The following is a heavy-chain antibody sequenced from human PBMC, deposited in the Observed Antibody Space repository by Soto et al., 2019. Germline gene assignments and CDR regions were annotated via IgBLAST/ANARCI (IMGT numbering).Heavy chain of an antibody. Sequence: QVQLQQSGPGLVKPSETLSLTCTVSSGPSSSHNWGWIRQPPGRGLEWIGYIYYTGSTSYNPSLKRRVTISADTSPNHISLTLSSVTAADTAVYYCVRQGIGDLHGLVDVWGQGTTVSVSS. CDR1: SGPSSSHN. D-gene: IGHD3-10*01. V-gene: IGHV4-59*08. CDR3: VRQGIGDLHGLVDV. J-gene: IGHJ6*02. CDR2: IYYTGST.